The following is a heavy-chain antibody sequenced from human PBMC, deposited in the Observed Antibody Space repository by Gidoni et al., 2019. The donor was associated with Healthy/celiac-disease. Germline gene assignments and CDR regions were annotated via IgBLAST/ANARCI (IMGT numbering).Heavy chain of an antibody. Sequence: QLQLQESGPGLVKPSETLSLTCTVSGGSISSSSYYWGWIRQPPGKGLEWIGSIYYSGSTYYNPSLKSRVTISVDTSKNQFSLKLSSVTAADTAVYYCARGENRPRMDVWGQGTTVTVSS. CDR1: GGSISSSSYY. J-gene: IGHJ6*02. D-gene: IGHD1-26*01. V-gene: IGHV4-39*07. CDR3: ARGENRPRMDV. CDR2: IYYSGST.